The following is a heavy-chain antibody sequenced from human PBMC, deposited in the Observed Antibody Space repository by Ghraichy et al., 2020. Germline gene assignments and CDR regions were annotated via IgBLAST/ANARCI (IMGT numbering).Heavy chain of an antibody. CDR2: IYSAGNT. J-gene: IGHJ3*02. V-gene: IGHV3-66*01. D-gene: IGHD3-16*01. CDR1: GFTVSSSY. Sequence: GESLRLSCAVSGFTVSSSYMSWVRQAPGKGLEWVSVIYSAGNTYYADSVKGRFTISRDNSKNTVYLRMNSLRAEDTALYYCARYDYAGGAGRGNAFDIWGQGTMVTVSS. CDR3: ARYDYAGGAGRGNAFDI.